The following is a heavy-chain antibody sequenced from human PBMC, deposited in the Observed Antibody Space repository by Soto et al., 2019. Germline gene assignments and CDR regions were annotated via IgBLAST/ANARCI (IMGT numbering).Heavy chain of an antibody. CDR1: GYTFTSYY. V-gene: IGHV1-46*01. D-gene: IGHD1-7*01. Sequence: GASVKVSCKASGYTFTSYYMHWVRQAPGQGPEWMGIINPSGGSTSYAQKFQGRVTMTRDTSTSTVYMELSSLRSEDTAVYYCARDWREAGTTVVYYYYGMDVWGQGTKVTVSS. CDR3: ARDWREAGTTVVYYYYGMDV. J-gene: IGHJ6*02. CDR2: INPSGGST.